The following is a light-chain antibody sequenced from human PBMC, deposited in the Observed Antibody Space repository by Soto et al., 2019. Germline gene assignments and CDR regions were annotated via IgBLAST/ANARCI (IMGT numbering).Light chain of an antibody. V-gene: IGLV2-14*01. CDR2: EVI. CDR3: TSFTISSTRL. J-gene: IGLJ3*02. CDR1: SSDVGAYNY. Sequence: QSVLTQPASVSGSPGQSITISCTGTSSDVGAYNYVSWYQQHPGKAPKLIIYEVINRPSGISDRFSGSKSGNTASLTISGLQPEDEADYYCTSFTISSTRLFGGGTKVTVL.